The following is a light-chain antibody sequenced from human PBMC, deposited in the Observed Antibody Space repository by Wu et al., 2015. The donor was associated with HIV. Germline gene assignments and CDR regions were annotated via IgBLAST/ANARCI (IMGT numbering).Light chain of an antibody. CDR2: DAS. CDR3: HHYGSSPYS. Sequence: EIVLTQSPGTLSLSPGERATLSCRASQTVSSDYLAWYQQKPGQAPRLLIFDASSRATGIPDRFSGSGSGTDFTLTISRLEPEDFAVYYCHHYGSSPYSFGQGTKLEIK. V-gene: IGKV3-20*01. J-gene: IGKJ2*03. CDR1: QTVSSDY.